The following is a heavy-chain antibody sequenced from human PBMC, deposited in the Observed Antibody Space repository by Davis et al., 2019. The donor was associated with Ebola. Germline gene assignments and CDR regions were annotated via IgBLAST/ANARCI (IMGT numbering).Heavy chain of an antibody. D-gene: IGHD6-19*01. CDR1: GDSVSTNSAA. J-gene: IGHJ6*02. Sequence: MPSQTLSPTCALSGDSVSTNSAAWNWIRQSPSRGLERLGRTYYRSKWFNDYAVSVKSRITINADTSKNQFSLQLNSVTPEDTAVYYCVREQWLVLTGTLYYGMDVWGQGTTVTVSS. CDR2: TYYRSKWFN. V-gene: IGHV6-1*01. CDR3: VREQWLVLTGTLYYGMDV.